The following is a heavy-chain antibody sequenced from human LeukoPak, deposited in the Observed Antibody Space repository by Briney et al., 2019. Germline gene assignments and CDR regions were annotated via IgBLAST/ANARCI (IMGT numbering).Heavy chain of an antibody. V-gene: IGHV3-23*01. J-gene: IGHJ4*02. D-gene: IGHD5/OR15-5a*01. CDR3: AKYAPPSTLLTRFFDY. Sequence: PGGSLRLSCAATGFTFNSYAMSWVRQAPGKGLEWVSGISESGAETYYADSVKGRFTISRDNSKNTLNLQMNSLRAEDTAVYYCAKYAPPSTLLTRFFDYWGQGTLVTVSS. CDR2: ISESGAET. CDR1: GFTFNSYA.